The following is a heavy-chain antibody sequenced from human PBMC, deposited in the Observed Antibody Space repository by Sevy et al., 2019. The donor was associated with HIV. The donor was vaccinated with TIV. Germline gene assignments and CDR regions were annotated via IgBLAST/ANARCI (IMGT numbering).Heavy chain of an antibody. V-gene: IGHV4-59*01. CDR1: GGSISTYY. J-gene: IGHJ5*02. D-gene: IGHD3-3*01. CDR3: ARAPPVRRVDDSLNWFDP. Sequence: SETLSLTCTVSGGSISTYYWSWIRQPPGKGLEYIGYIYYTGSTNYNPSLKSRVTISVDTSKNQFSLNLRSVTAVDTAVHYCARAPPVRRVDDSLNWFDPWGQGTLVTVSS. CDR2: IYYTGST.